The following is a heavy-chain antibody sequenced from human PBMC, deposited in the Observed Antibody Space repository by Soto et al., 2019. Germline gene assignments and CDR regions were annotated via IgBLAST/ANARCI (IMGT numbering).Heavy chain of an antibody. CDR2: ISGSGGST. CDR3: AKIQSGNYYDSSGYYSLGPKDFYYFDY. J-gene: IGHJ4*02. D-gene: IGHD3-22*01. V-gene: IGHV3-23*01. Sequence: GGSLRLSCAASGFTFSSYAMSWVRQAPGKWLEWVSAISGSGGSTYYADSVKGRFTISRDNSKNTLYLQMNSLRAEDTAVYYCAKIQSGNYYDSSGYYSLGPKDFYYFDYWGQGALVTVSS. CDR1: GFTFSSYA.